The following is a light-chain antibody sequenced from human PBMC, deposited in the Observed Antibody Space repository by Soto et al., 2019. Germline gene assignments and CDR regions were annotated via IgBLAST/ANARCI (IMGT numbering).Light chain of an antibody. CDR1: QGIGTS. V-gene: IGKV1-27*01. Sequence: DIQMTQSPSSLSASVGEIVSITFRRSQGIGTSLAWYQQKPGTVPKLLIHTASTSQSGVPSRFSGSGSGTDFTLTISSLQPEDVATYCCQKDDSAPTFGPGTKVDIK. CDR2: TAS. J-gene: IGKJ1*01. CDR3: QKDDSAPT.